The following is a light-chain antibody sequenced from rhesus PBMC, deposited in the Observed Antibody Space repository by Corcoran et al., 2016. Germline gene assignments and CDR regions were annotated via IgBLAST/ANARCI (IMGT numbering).Light chain of an antibody. CDR3: QHYYDNPPLT. Sequence: DIQMTQSPSSLSASVGDKVTITCRASQGISSWLAWYQQTPGQAPKLLIYAASSLQTGIPSRFSGSGSGTDFTLTSSSLQPEDSAAYYCQHYYDNPPLTFGGGTKVELK. J-gene: IGKJ4*01. CDR2: AAS. V-gene: IGKV1-18*01. CDR1: QGISSW.